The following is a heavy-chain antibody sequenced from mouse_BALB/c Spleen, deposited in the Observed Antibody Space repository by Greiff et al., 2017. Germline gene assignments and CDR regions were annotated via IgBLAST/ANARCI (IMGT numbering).Heavy chain of an antibody. J-gene: IGHJ2*01. CDR2: ISSGGSYT. D-gene: IGHD2-12*01. CDR3: ARHEAYRGYFDY. Sequence: EVQRVESGGDLVKPGGSLKLSCAASGFSFSSYGMSWVRQTPDKRLEWVATISSGGSYTYYPDSVKGRFTISRDNAKNTLYLQMSSLKSEDTAMYYCARHEAYRGYFDYWGQGTTLTVSS. CDR1: GFSFSSYG. V-gene: IGHV5-6*01.